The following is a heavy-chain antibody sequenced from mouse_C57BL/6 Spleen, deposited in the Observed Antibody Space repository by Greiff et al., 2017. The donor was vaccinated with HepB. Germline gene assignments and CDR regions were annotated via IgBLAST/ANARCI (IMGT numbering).Heavy chain of an antibody. D-gene: IGHD2-4*01. J-gene: IGHJ2*01. V-gene: IGHV1-69*01. CDR1: GYTFTSYW. Sequence: QVQLQQPGAELVMPGASVKLSCKASGYTFTSYWMHWVKQRPGQGLEWIGEIDPSDSYTNYNQKFKGQSTLTVDKSSSTAYMQLSSLTSEDSAVYYCARRGYDYDARGFDDWGQGTTLTVSS. CDR3: ARRGYDYDARGFDD. CDR2: IDPSDSYT.